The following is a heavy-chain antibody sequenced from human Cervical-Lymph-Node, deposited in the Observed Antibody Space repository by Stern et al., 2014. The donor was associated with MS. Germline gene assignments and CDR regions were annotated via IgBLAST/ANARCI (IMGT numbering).Heavy chain of an antibody. Sequence: QVQLQQWGAGLLKPSETLSLTCAVYGGSFSGYYWSWIRQPPGKGLEWIGGINHSGSTNYNPSLKSRVTISVDTSKNQFSLKLSSVTAADTAVYYCARGGSRAPTSNLMTTVTTGWFDPWGQGTLVTVSS. V-gene: IGHV4-34*01. CDR2: INHSGST. J-gene: IGHJ5*02. CDR1: GGSFSGYY. CDR3: ARGGSRAPTSNLMTTVTTGWFDP. D-gene: IGHD4-17*01.